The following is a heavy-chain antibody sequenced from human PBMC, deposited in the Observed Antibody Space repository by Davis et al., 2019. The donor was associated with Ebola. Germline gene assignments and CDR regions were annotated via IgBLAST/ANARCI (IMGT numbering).Heavy chain of an antibody. D-gene: IGHD1-1*01. J-gene: IGHJ4*02. Sequence: ASVKVSCKASGYTFTNYGITWVRQPPGQGLEWMGWINPHNGNTNYAQNVQGRVIMTSDTATATAYMEVGSLRSDDTAVYYCARAQFPTTSDHWGQGTLVTVSS. V-gene: IGHV1-18*04. CDR3: ARAQFPTTSDH. CDR2: INPHNGNT. CDR1: GYTFTNYG.